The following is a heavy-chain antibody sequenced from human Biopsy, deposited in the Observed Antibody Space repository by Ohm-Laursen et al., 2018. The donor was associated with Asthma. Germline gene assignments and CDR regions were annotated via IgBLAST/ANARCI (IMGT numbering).Heavy chain of an antibody. CDR2: TSVYNGNT. CDR3: ARAVDYSHYYGIDV. D-gene: IGHD3-10*01. V-gene: IGHV1-18*01. J-gene: IGHJ6*02. CDR1: GYTSNSAG. Sequence: VASVKVSCKTSGYTSNSAGITWVRQAPGQGLEWMGWTSVYNGNTKVAQKLQDRVTMITDTSTSTAYMELRSLRSDDTAVYFCARAVDYSHYYGIDVWGQGTTVTVS.